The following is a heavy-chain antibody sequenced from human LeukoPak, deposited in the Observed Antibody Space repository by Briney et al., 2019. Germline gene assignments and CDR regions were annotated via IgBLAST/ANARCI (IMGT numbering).Heavy chain of an antibody. D-gene: IGHD5-18*01. V-gene: IGHV4-59*01. Sequence: SETLSLTCTVSGGSISSYYWSWIRQPPGKGLEWIGYIYYSGSTNYNPSLKSRVTISVDTSKNQFSLKLSSVTAADTAVYYCARDRGTAMVTRYYYYMDVWGKGTTVTVS. CDR1: GGSISSYY. CDR2: IYYSGST. CDR3: ARDRGTAMVTRYYYYMDV. J-gene: IGHJ6*03.